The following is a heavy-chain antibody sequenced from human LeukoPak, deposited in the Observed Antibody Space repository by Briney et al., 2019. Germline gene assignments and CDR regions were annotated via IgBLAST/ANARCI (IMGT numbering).Heavy chain of an antibody. CDR2: IYSGGST. D-gene: IGHD5-12*01. CDR1: GFTVSSNY. V-gene: IGHV3-66*01. J-gene: IGHJ4*02. Sequence: PGGSLRLSCAASGFTVSSNYMSWVRQAPGKGLEWVSVIYSGGSTYYADSVKGRFTISRDNSKNTLYLQMNSLGAEDTAVYYCARGSAYSGYDRWGQGTLVTVSS. CDR3: ARGSAYSGYDR.